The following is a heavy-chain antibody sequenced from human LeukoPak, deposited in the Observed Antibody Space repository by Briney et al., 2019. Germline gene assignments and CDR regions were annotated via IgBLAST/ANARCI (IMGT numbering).Heavy chain of an antibody. V-gene: IGHV4-4*07. CDR1: SGSISSYY. CDR2: IYTSGST. D-gene: IGHD3-22*01. Sequence: SETLSLTCTVSSGSISSYYWSWIRQPAGKGLEWIGRIYTSGSTNYNPSLKSRVTMSVDTSKNQFSLKLSSVTAADTAVYYCARGADYYDSSGYYRESNPWAFDIWGQGTMVTVSS. CDR3: ARGADYYDSSGYYRESNPWAFDI. J-gene: IGHJ3*02.